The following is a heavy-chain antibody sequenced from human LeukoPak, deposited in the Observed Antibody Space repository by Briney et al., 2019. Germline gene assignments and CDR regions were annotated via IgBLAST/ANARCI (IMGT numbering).Heavy chain of an antibody. V-gene: IGHV1-2*02. CDR1: GYTFTGYY. CDR2: INPNSGGT. D-gene: IGHD3-3*01. J-gene: IGHJ6*03. CDR3: ARDGKGGAITILSQAARGRTQFYMDV. Sequence: GASVKVSCKASGYTFTGYYMHWVRQAPGQGLEWMGWINPNSGGTNYAQKFQGRVTMTRDTSISTAYMELSRLRSDDTAVYYCARDGKGGAITILSQAARGRTQFYMDVWGKGTTVTVSS.